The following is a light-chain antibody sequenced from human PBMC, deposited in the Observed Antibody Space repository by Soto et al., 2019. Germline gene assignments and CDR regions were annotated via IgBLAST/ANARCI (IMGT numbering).Light chain of an antibody. CDR3: QKYDRAPFT. CDR2: AAS. Sequence: VIWMTQSPSLLSASTVYRFTISCRMSQGISSYLAWYHQKPGKAPELLIYAASTLQSGVPSRFSGSGSGTLFTLTINGLLPEDVATYYCQKYDRAPFTFGPGTKVDI. J-gene: IGKJ3*01. CDR1: QGISSY. V-gene: IGKV1D-8*03.